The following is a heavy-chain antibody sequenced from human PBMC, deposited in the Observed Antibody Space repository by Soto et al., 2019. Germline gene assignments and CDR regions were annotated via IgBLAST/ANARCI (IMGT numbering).Heavy chain of an antibody. Sequence: GGSLRLSCAASGFTVSSNSMSWVRQAPGKGLEWVSVIYSGGSTYYADSVKGRFTISRDNSKNTLYLQMNSLRAEDTAVYYCAREASLLGYNYGMDVWGQGTTVTVSS. CDR3: AREASLLGYNYGMDV. CDR1: GFTVSSNS. J-gene: IGHJ6*02. CDR2: IYSGGST. D-gene: IGHD3-10*01. V-gene: IGHV3-53*01.